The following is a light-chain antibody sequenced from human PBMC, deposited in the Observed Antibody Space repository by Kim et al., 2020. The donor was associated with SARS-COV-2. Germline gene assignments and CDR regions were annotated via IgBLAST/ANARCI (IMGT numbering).Light chain of an antibody. CDR2: KTS. J-gene: IGKJ2*01. V-gene: IGKV1-5*03. CDR1: QSISTW. Sequence: ASVGDRVNITCRASQSISTWLAWYQQKPGKVPKLLIYKTSTLETAVPSRFSGSKSGTEFTLTINNLQPGDFATYYCQQYHDYLYTFGQGTKLEI. CDR3: QQYHDYLYT.